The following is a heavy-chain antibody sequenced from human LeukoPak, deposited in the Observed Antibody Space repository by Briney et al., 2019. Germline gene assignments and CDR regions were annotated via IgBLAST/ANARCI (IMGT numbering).Heavy chain of an antibody. D-gene: IGHD5-18*01. CDR3: ARLRGYSGSIDY. J-gene: IGHJ4*02. CDR1: GGSISSGGYS. CDR2: IYHSGST. V-gene: IGHV4-30-2*01. Sequence: SQTLSLTCAVSGGSISSGGYSWSWIRQPPGKGLEWIGYIYHSGSTYYNPSLKSRVTISVDRSKNQFSLKLSSVTAADTAVYYCARLRGYSGSIDYWGQGTLVTVSS.